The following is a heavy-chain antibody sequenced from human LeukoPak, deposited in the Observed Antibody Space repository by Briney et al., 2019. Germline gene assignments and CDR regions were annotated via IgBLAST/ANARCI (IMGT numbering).Heavy chain of an antibody. V-gene: IGHV3-9*03. D-gene: IGHD3-10*01. CDR2: ISWNNGCI. CDR3: VQDSNIRGLLPGPFDS. J-gene: IGHJ4*02. CDR1: GFKFDDYA. Sequence: GGSLRLSCAASGFKFDDYALHWVRPRPGKGVEWVSGISWNNGCIEYVDTVKGRFTIPRDKAKNSLYLQMIRLRADAVGLYYCVQDSNIRGLLPGPFDSWGQGTLVTVSS.